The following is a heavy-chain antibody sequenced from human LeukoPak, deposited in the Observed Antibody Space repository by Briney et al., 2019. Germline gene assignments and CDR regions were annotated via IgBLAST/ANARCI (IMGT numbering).Heavy chain of an antibody. CDR2: ISSSSNTI. V-gene: IGHV3-48*02. CDR3: ARGYYFDY. CDR1: GFTFSSYS. Sequence: PGRSLRLSCAASGFTFSSYSMNWVRQAPGNWLEWISYISSSSNTIYYADSVKGRFTISRDNAKNSLYLQMNSLRDEDTAVYYCARGYYFDYWGQGTLVTVSS. J-gene: IGHJ4*02.